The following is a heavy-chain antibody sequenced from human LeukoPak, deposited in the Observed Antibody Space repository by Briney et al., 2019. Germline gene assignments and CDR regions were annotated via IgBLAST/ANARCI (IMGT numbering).Heavy chain of an antibody. CDR2: LNQDGSEK. V-gene: IGHV3-7*03. J-gene: IGHJ4*02. CDR1: GFTFSTYW. CDR3: ARAVTSTEGY. Sequence: GGSLRLSCAASGFTFSTYWMTWVRQAPGKGLEWVASLNQDGSEKYYVDSVKGRFTISRDNAQKSLYLEMKSLSVKDTAVYYCARAVTSTEGYWGQGTLVTVSS.